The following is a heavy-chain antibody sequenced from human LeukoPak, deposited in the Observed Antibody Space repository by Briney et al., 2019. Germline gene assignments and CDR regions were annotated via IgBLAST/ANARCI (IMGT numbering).Heavy chain of an antibody. CDR1: GDSISSGNYY. Sequence: NPSETLSLTCTVSGDSISSGNYYWTWIRQPAGKALEWIGRIYTSGNTNYNPSLKSQVTISMDTSKNQFSLNLNSVTAADTAVYYCARDRAGDSFDIWGQGTMVTVSS. CDR2: IYTSGNT. D-gene: IGHD7-27*01. V-gene: IGHV4-61*02. J-gene: IGHJ3*02. CDR3: ARDRAGDSFDI.